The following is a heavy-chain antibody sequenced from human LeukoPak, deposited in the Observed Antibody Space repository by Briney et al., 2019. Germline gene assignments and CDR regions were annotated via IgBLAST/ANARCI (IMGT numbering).Heavy chain of an antibody. CDR1: GFTFSSYG. CDR2: ISYDGSNK. CDR3: AKDGKKWQEPLGS. J-gene: IGHJ5*02. D-gene: IGHD1-14*01. Sequence: GGSLRLSCAASGFTFSSYGMHWVRQAPGKGLEWVAVISYDGSNKFYPDSVKGRFTISSDNSNLYLQMNSLRAEDTAVYYCAKDGKKWQEPLGSWGQGTLVIVSS. V-gene: IGHV3-30*18.